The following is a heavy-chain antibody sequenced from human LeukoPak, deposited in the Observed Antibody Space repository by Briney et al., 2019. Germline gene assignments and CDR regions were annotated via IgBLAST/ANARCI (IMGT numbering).Heavy chain of an antibody. CDR2: ISGSGGST. D-gene: IGHD6-19*01. J-gene: IGHJ3*02. Sequence: GGSLRLSCAASGFTFSSYAMSWVRQAPGKGLEWVSAISGSGGSTYYADSVKGRFTISRDNSKNTLYLQMNSLRAEDTAVYYCASAPESSGWYGSGTFDIWGQGTMVTVSS. V-gene: IGHV3-23*01. CDR1: GFTFSSYA. CDR3: ASAPESSGWYGSGTFDI.